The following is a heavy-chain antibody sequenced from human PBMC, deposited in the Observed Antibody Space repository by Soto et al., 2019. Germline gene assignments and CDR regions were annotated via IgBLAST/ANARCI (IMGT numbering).Heavy chain of an antibody. D-gene: IGHD5-18*01. CDR1: GGTFSSYA. V-gene: IGHV1-69*12. Sequence: QVQLVQSGAEVKKPGSSVKVSCKASGGTFSSYAISWVRQAPGQGLEWMGGIIPIFGTANYAQKFQGRVTSTADELTSTAYMELSSLRSEDTAVYYCARGLVGYSYGIGFRVYWGQGTLVTVSS. J-gene: IGHJ4*02. CDR2: IIPIFGTA. CDR3: ARGLVGYSYGIGFRVY.